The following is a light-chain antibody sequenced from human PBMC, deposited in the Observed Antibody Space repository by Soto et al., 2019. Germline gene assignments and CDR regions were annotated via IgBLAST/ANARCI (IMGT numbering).Light chain of an antibody. V-gene: IGLV2-23*01. Sequence: QSVLTQPASVSGSPGQSITIACTGINTDVENYNFVSWYQQRPGKATKLMIYEYYKRTSGVSNRFSGSNSGNTASLTISGLQTEDEADYYCCSHAGSNTPYVFATGTKVTVL. CDR3: CSHAGSNTPYV. CDR2: EYY. CDR1: NTDVENYNF. J-gene: IGLJ1*01.